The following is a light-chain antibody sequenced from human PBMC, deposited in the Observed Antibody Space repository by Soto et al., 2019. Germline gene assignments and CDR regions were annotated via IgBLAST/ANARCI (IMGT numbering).Light chain of an antibody. CDR1: SSNIGTNT. V-gene: IGLV1-44*01. CDR2: SNN. CDR3: AAWDGSLNGVL. J-gene: IGLJ2*01. Sequence: QSVLTQPPSASGTPGQRVTISCSGRSSNIGTNTVNWYQQLPGSAPKFLIYSNNQRPSGVPDRFSGSKSGTSASLAISGLQPDDEADYYCAAWDGSLNGVLFRGGTKLTVL.